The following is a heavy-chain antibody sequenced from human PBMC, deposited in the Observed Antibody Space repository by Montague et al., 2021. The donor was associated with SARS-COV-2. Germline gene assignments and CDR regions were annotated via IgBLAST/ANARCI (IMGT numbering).Heavy chain of an antibody. CDR1: GGSFSGYS. CDR2: IYHSGST. J-gene: IGHJ6*03. V-gene: IGHV4-34*01. CDR3: RVVPAGIPKGPNFYYMDV. Sequence: SESLSLACAVYGGSFSGYSWSWIRQPPGKGLEWIGQIYHSGSTNYNPSLKSRVTISVDTSKNLFSLKLSSVTAADTALYYCRVVPAGIPKGPNFYYMDVWGKGTTVTVSS. D-gene: IGHD2-2*02.